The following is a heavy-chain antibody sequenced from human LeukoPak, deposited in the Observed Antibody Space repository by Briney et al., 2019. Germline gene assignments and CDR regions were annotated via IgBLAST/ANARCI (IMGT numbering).Heavy chain of an antibody. CDR1: GITLSNYG. V-gene: IGHV3-23*01. Sequence: GGSLRLSCAVSGITLSNYGMRWLRQAPGKGLQGVAGISDSGGNTKYADSVKGPFTISRDNPKNTLYLHMNRLRAEDTAVYFCAKRGVVIRVILVGFHKEAYYFDSWGQGALVTVSS. D-gene: IGHD3-22*01. CDR3: AKRGVVIRVILVGFHKEAYYFDS. J-gene: IGHJ4*02. CDR2: ISDSGGNT.